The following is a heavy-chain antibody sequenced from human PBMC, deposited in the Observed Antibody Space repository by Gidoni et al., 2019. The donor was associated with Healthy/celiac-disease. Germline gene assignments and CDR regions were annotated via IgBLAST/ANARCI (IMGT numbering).Heavy chain of an antibody. CDR2: IWYDGSNK. V-gene: IGHV3-33*01. CDR3: ASDTSVAETNLDY. Sequence: QVQLVASGGGVVQPGRSLRLSCAASGFTFNSYGMHWVRQAPGKGLEWVAVIWYDGSNKYYADSVKGRFTISRDNSQNTLYLQMNRLRVEDTAVYYCASDTSVAETNLDYWGQGTQVTVSS. J-gene: IGHJ4*02. CDR1: GFTFNSYG. D-gene: IGHD6-19*01.